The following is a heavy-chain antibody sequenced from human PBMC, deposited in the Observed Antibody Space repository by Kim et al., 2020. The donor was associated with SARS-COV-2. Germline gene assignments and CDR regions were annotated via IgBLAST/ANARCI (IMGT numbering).Heavy chain of an antibody. D-gene: IGHD6-19*01. Sequence: SVKVSCKASGGTFSSYAISWVRQAPGQGLEWMGGIIPIFGTANYAQKFQGRVTITADESTSTAYMELSSLRSEDTAVYYCAASSGWAYNWFDPWGQGTLVTVSS. V-gene: IGHV1-69*13. CDR1: GGTFSSYA. CDR2: IIPIFGTA. J-gene: IGHJ5*02. CDR3: AASSGWAYNWFDP.